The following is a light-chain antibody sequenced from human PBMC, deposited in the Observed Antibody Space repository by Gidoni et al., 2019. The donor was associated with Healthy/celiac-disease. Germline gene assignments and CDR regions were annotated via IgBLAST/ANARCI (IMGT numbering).Light chain of an antibody. V-gene: IGKV4-1*01. CDR1: QSVLYRSNNKNY. CDR2: LAS. Sequence: DIVMTQYPDSLAVSLGERATINCKSSQSVLYRSNNKNYLAWYQQTPGQPPKLLIYLASTRESGVPGRFSGRGSGTDFTLTISSLQAEDLAVYYCQQYYSTPQTFGQGTKVEIK. CDR3: QQYYSTPQT. J-gene: IGKJ1*01.